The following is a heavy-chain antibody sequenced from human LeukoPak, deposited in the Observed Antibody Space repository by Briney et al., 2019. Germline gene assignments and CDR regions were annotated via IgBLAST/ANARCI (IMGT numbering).Heavy chain of an antibody. Sequence: SETLSLTCAVSGGSISSSNWWSWVRQPPGKGLEWIGEVAHKGPTVYSPTLNRKYNPSFKSRVTMSVDLSKNQFSLKLTSVTVADTATYYCVRQGTNSGYYLLDYWGQGHLVIVSS. CDR3: VRQGTNSGYYLLDY. CDR1: GGSISSSNW. V-gene: IGHV4-4*02. D-gene: IGHD3-22*01. CDR2: VAHKGPTVYSPTLNR. J-gene: IGHJ4*02.